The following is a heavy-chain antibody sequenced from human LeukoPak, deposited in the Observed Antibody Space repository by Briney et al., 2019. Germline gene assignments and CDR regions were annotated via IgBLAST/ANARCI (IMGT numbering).Heavy chain of an antibody. J-gene: IGHJ5*02. D-gene: IGHD3-9*01. Sequence: GASVKVSCKASGYTFTSYGISWVRQAPGQGLEWMGWISAYNGNTNYAQKLQGRVTMTTDTSTSTAYMELRSLRPDDTAVYYCARVRSDILTGYYTARGGNWFDPWGQGTLVTVSS. CDR1: GYTFTSYG. V-gene: IGHV1-18*01. CDR2: ISAYNGNT. CDR3: ARVRSDILTGYYTARGGNWFDP.